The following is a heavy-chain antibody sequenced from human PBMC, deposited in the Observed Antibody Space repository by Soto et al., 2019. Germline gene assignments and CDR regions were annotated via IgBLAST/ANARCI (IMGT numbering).Heavy chain of an antibody. CDR3: ARRSRDYYDSSGYYYGY. CDR2: IDPSDSYT. Sequence: PGESLKISCKGSGYSFTSYWISWVRQMPGKGLEWMGRIDPSDSYTNYSPSFQGHVTISADKSISTAYLQWSSLKAPDTAMYYCARRSRDYYDSSGYYYGYWGQGTLVTVSS. CDR1: GYSFTSYW. J-gene: IGHJ4*02. D-gene: IGHD3-22*01. V-gene: IGHV5-10-1*01.